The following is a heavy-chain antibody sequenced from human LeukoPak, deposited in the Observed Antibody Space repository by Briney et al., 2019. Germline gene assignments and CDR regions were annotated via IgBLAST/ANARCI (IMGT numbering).Heavy chain of an antibody. D-gene: IGHD2-15*01. CDR3: ANPKGSAY. CDR1: TFSFSTNS. J-gene: IGHJ4*02. CDR2: ISGSGGST. Sequence: GGCMRPSWPAATFSFSTNSTSCVRQAPGKGLEWVSAISGSGGSTFYADSVKGRFTISRGNSKQTLYLQMNSLRGEDTAVYYCANPKGSAYWGQGTLVTVSS. V-gene: IGHV3-23*01.